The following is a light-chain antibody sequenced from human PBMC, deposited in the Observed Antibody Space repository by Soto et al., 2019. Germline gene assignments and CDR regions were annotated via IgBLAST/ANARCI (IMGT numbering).Light chain of an antibody. Sequence: EIVMTQSPATLSVSPGERVTLSCRASQSISSSLAWYQQKPGQAPRLLTYGASSRATGVPARFSGSGSGTEFTLTISSLQSEDVAFYYCQQHNNWPLTFGGGTKVEIK. CDR1: QSISSS. CDR3: QQHNNWPLT. CDR2: GAS. J-gene: IGKJ4*01. V-gene: IGKV3-15*01.